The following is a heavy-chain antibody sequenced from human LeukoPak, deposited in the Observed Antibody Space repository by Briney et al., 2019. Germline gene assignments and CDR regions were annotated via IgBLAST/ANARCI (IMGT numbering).Heavy chain of an antibody. CDR1: GFTFSSYA. V-gene: IGHV3-23*01. CDR3: ARTEYSSSPWWFDP. CDR2: ISGSGGST. J-gene: IGHJ5*02. Sequence: GGSLRLSCAASGFTFSSYAMSWVRQAPGNGLEWVSAISGSGGSTYYADSVKGRFTISRDNSKNTLYLQMNSLRAEDTAVYYCARTEYSSSPWWFDPWGQGTLVTVSS. D-gene: IGHD6-6*01.